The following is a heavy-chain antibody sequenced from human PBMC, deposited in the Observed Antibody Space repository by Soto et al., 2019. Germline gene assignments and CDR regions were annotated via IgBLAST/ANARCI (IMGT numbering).Heavy chain of an antibody. V-gene: IGHV4-31*03. CDR2: IYYSGST. CDR3: ARWAVKYGDLRRGFDY. Sequence: QVQLQESGPGLVKPSQTLSLTCTVSGGSIRSGGYYWSWIRQHPGKGLEWIGYIYYSGSTYYNPSLESRVTISVDTSKNQFSLKLSSVTAADTAVYYCARWAVKYGDLRRGFDYWVQGTLVTVSS. J-gene: IGHJ4*02. D-gene: IGHD4-17*01. CDR1: GGSIRSGGYY.